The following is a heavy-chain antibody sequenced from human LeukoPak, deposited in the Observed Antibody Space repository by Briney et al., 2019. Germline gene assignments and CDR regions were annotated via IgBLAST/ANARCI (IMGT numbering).Heavy chain of an antibody. Sequence: GGSLRLSYAASGFTFSNAWMSWVRQAPGKGLEWVGRIKSKTDGGTTDYAAPVKGRFTISRDDSKNTLYLQMNSLKTEDTAVYYCTTLTAYYDFWSGYPSQGYMDVWGKGTTVTVSS. CDR3: TTLTAYYDFWSGYPSQGYMDV. CDR1: GFTFSNAW. D-gene: IGHD3-3*01. CDR2: IKSKTDGGTT. J-gene: IGHJ6*03. V-gene: IGHV3-15*01.